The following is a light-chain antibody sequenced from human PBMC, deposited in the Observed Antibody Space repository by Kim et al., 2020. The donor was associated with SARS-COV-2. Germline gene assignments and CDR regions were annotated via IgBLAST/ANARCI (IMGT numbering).Light chain of an antibody. CDR2: YDS. CDR3: QVWDSSSDHPV. J-gene: IGLJ3*02. CDR1: NIGSKS. Sequence: SYEPRPPPSFSFSPFPPSLLPFVVNNIGSKSVHWYQQKPGQAPVLVIYYDSDRPSGIPERFSGSNSGNTATLTISRVEAGDEADYYCQVWDSSSDHPVFGGGTKLTV. V-gene: IGLV3-21*04.